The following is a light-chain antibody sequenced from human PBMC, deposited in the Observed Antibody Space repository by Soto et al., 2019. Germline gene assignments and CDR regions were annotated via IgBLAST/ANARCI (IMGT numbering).Light chain of an antibody. Sequence: IQMTHSPASLSASVGDRVTITCQASHDIKKYLNWYQQKAHKVPKLLIHDASTLATGVPSRFTGSGSGTDFTLTINSLQPEDVATYYCQQFDDLPLTFGGGTKVDIK. CDR1: HDIKKY. J-gene: IGKJ4*01. CDR2: DAS. CDR3: QQFDDLPLT. V-gene: IGKV1-33*01.